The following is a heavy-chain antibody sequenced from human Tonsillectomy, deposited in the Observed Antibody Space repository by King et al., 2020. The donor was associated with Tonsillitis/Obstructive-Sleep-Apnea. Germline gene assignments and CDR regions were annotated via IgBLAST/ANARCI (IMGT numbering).Heavy chain of an antibody. V-gene: IGHV3-9*01. CDR3: AKDQIIAASGTPGDAFDI. J-gene: IGHJ3*02. D-gene: IGHD6-13*01. CDR2: ISWNSGSI. CDR1: GFPFDDYA. Sequence: VQLVESGGGLVQPGRSLRLSCAASGFPFDDYAMYWVRQAPGKGLEWVSGISWNSGSIVYADSVKGRFTISRDNAKNSLYLQMNSLRVEDTALYYCAKDQIIAASGTPGDAFDIWSQGTMV.